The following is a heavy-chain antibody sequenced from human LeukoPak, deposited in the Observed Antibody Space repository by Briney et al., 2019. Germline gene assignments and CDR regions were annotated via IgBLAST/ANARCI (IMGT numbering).Heavy chain of an antibody. CDR2: INHSGST. CDR1: GGSFSGYY. Sequence: PSETLSLTCAVYGGSFSGYYWSWIRQPPGKGLEWIGEINHSGSTNYNPSLKSRVTISVDTSKNQFSLKLSSVTAADTAVYYCARDSVARGYKGEYNWFDPWGQGTLVTVSS. V-gene: IGHV4-34*01. D-gene: IGHD5-24*01. J-gene: IGHJ5*02. CDR3: ARDSVARGYKGEYNWFDP.